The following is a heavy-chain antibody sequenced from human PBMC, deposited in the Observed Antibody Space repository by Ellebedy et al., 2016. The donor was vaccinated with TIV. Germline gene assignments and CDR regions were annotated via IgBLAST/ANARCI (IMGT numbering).Heavy chain of an antibody. CDR1: GGIFNSYG. CDR3: ARDGSGSYYSRGWFDP. D-gene: IGHD3-10*01. CDR2: IIAIFNTA. J-gene: IGHJ5*02. V-gene: IGHV1-69*13. Sequence: ASVKVSCKASGGIFNSYGVSWVRQAPGQGLEWMGGIIAIFNTAKYAQKFQGRVTITADDSTSTAYMELSSLRSEDTAIYYCARDGSGSYYSRGWFDPWGQGTLVTVSS.